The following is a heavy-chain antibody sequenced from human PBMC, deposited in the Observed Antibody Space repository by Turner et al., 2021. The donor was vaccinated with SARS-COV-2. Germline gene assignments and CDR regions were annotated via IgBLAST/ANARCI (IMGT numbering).Heavy chain of an antibody. D-gene: IGHD5-18*01. J-gene: IGHJ4*02. CDR1: GFTFSTTS. CDR3: ATTRNGYTLD. CDR2: ISSTGNYK. Sequence: EVQLVASGGGLVKPGGSLSLTCAASGFTFSTTSMNWVRQAPGKGLEWVSSISSTGNYKWYADSLKGRITISRDNAKNSLDLQMDSLRVEDTAVYHCATTRNGYTLDWGQGTLVTVSS. V-gene: IGHV3-21*02.